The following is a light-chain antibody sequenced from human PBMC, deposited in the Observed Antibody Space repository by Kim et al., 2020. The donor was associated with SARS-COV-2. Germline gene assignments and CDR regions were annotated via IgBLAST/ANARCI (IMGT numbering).Light chain of an antibody. CDR3: CSYINNNWV. V-gene: IGLV2-23*02. CDR1: SSDVGSHNF. J-gene: IGLJ3*02. Sequence: QSALTQPPSASGSPGQSITISFTGTSSDVGSHNFVSWYQQHPGQAPKLLIYEVSKRPSGVSNRFSGSKSGNTASLTISGLRAEDEAHYYYCSYINNNWVFGGGTQLTVL. CDR2: EVS.